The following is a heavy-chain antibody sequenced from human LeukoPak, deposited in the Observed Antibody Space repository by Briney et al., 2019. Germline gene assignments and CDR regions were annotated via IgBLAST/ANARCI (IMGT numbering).Heavy chain of an antibody. V-gene: IGHV3-33*06. D-gene: IGHD6-6*01. J-gene: IGHJ6*03. CDR2: IWDNGRSQ. Sequence: GGSLRLSCTASGFIFSTFDMHWVRQAPGKGLEWVANIWDNGRSQNYADSVKGRFTISRDNSKNTVYLQMNGLRAEDTAVYFCEKDWGRSSYYHYFMNVWGKGTTVTVSS. CDR3: EKDWGRSSYYHYFMNV. CDR1: GFIFSTFD.